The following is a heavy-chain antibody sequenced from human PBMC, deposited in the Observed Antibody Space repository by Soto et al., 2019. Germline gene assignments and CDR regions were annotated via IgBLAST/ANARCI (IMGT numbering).Heavy chain of an antibody. CDR3: AKDRPCSGPDCDY. D-gene: IGHD2-15*01. CDR1: GFTFSSYA. CDR2: ISDSGGSI. V-gene: IGHV3-23*01. Sequence: EVQLLESGGGLVQPGGSLRLSCAASGFTFSSYAMSWVRQAPGKGLEWVSFISDSGGSIYYVDSVKGRFTISRDNSKNTLYLQMNSLRAEDTAVYYCAKDRPCSGPDCDYWGQGTLVTVSS. J-gene: IGHJ4*02.